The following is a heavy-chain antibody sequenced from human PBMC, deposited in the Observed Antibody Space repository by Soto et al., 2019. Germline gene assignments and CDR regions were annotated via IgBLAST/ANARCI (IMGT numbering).Heavy chain of an antibody. J-gene: IGHJ5*02. CDR1: GYSFTSYW. D-gene: IGHD2-2*02. CDR3: ARLGGLGYCSSTSCYRWFDP. V-gene: IGHV5-10-1*01. Sequence: EVQLVQSGAEVKKPGESLRISCKGSGYSFTSYWISWVRQMPEKGLEWMGRIDPSDSYTNYSPSFQGHVTISADKSISTAYLQWSSLKASDAAMYYCARLGGLGYCSSTSCYRWFDPWGQGTLVTVSS. CDR2: IDPSDSYT.